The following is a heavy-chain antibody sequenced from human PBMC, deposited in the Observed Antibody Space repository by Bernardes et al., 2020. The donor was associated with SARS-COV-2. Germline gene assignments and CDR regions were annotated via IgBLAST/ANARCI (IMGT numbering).Heavy chain of an antibody. CDR3: TTPSLGSGNFSYYYGMDA. D-gene: IGHD1-7*01. V-gene: IGHV3-15*01. CDR2: IKSTTDGGTT. CDR1: GFTLNKAW. J-gene: IGHJ6*02. Sequence: GSLRLSCAASGFTLNKAWMNWVRQAPGKGLEWVGHIKSTTDGGTTDYGAPVKGRFTISRDDSRDTVYLQMNSLKTEDTALYYCTTPSLGSGNFSYYYGMDAWGQGTTVTVSS.